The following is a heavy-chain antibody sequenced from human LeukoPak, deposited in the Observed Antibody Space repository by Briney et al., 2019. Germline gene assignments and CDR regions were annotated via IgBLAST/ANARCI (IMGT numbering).Heavy chain of an antibody. CDR2: ISCGGERT. CDR3: GKDGGQYSSGPEFDP. J-gene: IGHJ5*02. CDR1: GIVFSRTA. D-gene: IGHD6-19*01. Sequence: PGGSLRLSRPAWGIVFSRTAMNWARQSPGRGLGWLSAISCGGERTFYADSVGGRFTICRDNSKNMVYVPMNSLRVDDRAIYYCGKDGGQYSSGPEFDPRGQGDLVTVPS. V-gene: IGHV3-23*01.